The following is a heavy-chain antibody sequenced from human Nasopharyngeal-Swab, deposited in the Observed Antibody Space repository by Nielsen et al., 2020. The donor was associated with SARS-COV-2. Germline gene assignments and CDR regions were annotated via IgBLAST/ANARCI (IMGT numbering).Heavy chain of an antibody. V-gene: IGHV3-30-3*02. Sequence: GESLKISCAASGFTFSSYAMHWVRQAPGKGLEWVAVISYDGSNKYYADSVKGRFTISRDNSKNTLYLQMNSLRAEDTAVYYCAKTADVLRFLEWLLHYYYGMDVWGQGTTVTVSS. J-gene: IGHJ6*02. CDR3: AKTADVLRFLEWLLHYYYGMDV. D-gene: IGHD3-3*01. CDR1: GFTFSSYA. CDR2: ISYDGSNK.